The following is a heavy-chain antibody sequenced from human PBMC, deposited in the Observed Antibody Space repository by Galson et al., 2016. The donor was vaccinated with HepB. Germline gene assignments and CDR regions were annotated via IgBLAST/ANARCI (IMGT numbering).Heavy chain of an antibody. CDR1: GFSFSSYG. D-gene: IGHD5-18*01. CDR3: VRQPSYGYPFDD. J-gene: IGHJ4*02. CDR2: ISTSGGNT. V-gene: IGHV3-64D*08. Sequence: SLRPSCAASGFSFSSYGYHWVRQAPGKGLEHVSGISTSGGNTHYAGSVKGRFIISRDNSKNTLFLQMSGLRPEDTAVYYCVRQPSYGYPFDDWGQGTLVTVSS.